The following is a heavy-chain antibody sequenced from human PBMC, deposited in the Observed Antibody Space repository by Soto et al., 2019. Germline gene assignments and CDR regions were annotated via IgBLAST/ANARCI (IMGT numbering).Heavy chain of an antibody. CDR1: GGSFSGYY. J-gene: IGHJ3*02. Sequence: SETLSLTCAVYGGSFSGYYWSWIRQPPGKGLEWIGEINHSGSTNYNPSLKSRVTISVDTSKNQFSLKLSSVTAADTAVYYCASHPPITIFGVVIGVAFDIWGQGTMVTVSS. CDR2: INHSGST. V-gene: IGHV4-34*01. CDR3: ASHPPITIFGVVIGVAFDI. D-gene: IGHD3-3*01.